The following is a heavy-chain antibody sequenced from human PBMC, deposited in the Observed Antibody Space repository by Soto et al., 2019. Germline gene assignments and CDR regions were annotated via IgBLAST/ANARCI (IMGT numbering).Heavy chain of an antibody. CDR2: IYPGDSDT. Sequence: PGESLKISCKHSGFNFPTFWIGWVRQMPGKGLEWMGIIYPGDSDTRYSPSFQGQVTILADKSISTAYLQWSSLKASDTAMYYWARRVLPADHDAFDIWGQAKMVTVS. D-gene: IGHD2-2*01. CDR3: ARRVLPADHDAFDI. J-gene: IGHJ3*02. CDR1: GFNFPTFW. V-gene: IGHV5-51*01.